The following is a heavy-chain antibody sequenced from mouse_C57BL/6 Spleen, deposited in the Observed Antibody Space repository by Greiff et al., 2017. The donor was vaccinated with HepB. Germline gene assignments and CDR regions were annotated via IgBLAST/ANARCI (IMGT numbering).Heavy chain of an antibody. CDR1: GFTFSDYG. V-gene: IGHV5-17*01. J-gene: IGHJ2*01. CDR2: ISSGSSTI. D-gene: IGHD3-2*02. Sequence: EVQLVESGGGLVKPGGSLKLSCAASGFTFSDYGMHWVRQAPGKGLEWVAYISSGSSTIYYADTVKGRFTISRDNAKNTLFLQMTSLRSEDTAMYYCARRQLRLDYFDYWGQGTTLTVSS. CDR3: ARRQLRLDYFDY.